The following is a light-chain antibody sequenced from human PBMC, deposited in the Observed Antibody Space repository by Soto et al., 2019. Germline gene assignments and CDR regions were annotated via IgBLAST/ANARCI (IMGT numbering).Light chain of an antibody. CDR1: QSISSK. CDR3: QQYKNWPPLT. CDR2: GAS. Sequence: EIVMTPSPATLSVSPGERATLSCRASQSISSKLAWYQQKPCQAPRLLIYGASMRATGIPARFSGSGSVTEFTLTISSLQSDDFAFYYCQQYKNWPPLTFGGGTKVEIK. V-gene: IGKV3D-15*01. J-gene: IGKJ4*01.